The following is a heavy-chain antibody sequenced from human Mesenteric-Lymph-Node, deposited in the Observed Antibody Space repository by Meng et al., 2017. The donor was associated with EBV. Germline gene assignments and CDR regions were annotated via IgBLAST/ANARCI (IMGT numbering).Heavy chain of an antibody. CDR3: TTEENSNE. Sequence: NLVAAGGGLVQPGGSLRLSCAASGFTFSKAYMTWVRQAPGKGLEWVGRIKSKTYGGTTDCAAPVKGRFTISRDDSKDTLYLQMNSLKTEDTAVYYCTTEENSNEWGQGTLVTVS. J-gene: IGHJ4*02. CDR1: GFTFSKAY. V-gene: IGHV3-15*01. D-gene: IGHD6-6*01. CDR2: IKSKTYGGTT.